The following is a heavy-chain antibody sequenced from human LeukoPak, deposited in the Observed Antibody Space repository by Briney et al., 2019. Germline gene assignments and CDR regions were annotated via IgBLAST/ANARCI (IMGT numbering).Heavy chain of an antibody. CDR1: GFTFDDYA. CDR2: ISWNSGSI. J-gene: IGHJ6*02. Sequence: GGSLRLSCAASGFTFDDYAMHWVRHAPGKGLEWVSGISWNSGSIGYADSVKGRFTISRDNAKNSLYLQMNSLRAEDTALYYCAKGFTVRGVEKGFYYYGMDVWGQGTTVTVSS. D-gene: IGHD3-10*01. CDR3: AKGFTVRGVEKGFYYYGMDV. V-gene: IGHV3-9*01.